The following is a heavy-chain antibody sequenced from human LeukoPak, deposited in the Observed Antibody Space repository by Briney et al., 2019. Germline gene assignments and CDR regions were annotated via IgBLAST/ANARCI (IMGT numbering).Heavy chain of an antibody. D-gene: IGHD2-21*02. J-gene: IGHJ4*02. CDR2: VYYSGST. V-gene: IGHV4-39*01. Sequence: PSETLSLTCTVSGDSLSSGLYYWGWIRQPPGKGLTWIGSVYYSGSTLFSASFENRVAMPVDRSKNQFSLKLSSVTAADTATYYCARLCQVTTSAKFEYWGQGILVTVAS. CDR3: ARLCQVTTSAKFEY. CDR1: GDSLSSGLYY.